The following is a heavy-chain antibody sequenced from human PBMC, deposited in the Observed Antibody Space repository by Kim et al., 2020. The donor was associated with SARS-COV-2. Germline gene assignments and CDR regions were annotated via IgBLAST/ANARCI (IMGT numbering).Heavy chain of an antibody. D-gene: IGHD3-3*01. CDR1: GGPSRRYG. CDR3: AREVPPLLSSAISSLRQVD. J-gene: IGHJ4*01. CDR2: IIPIGNMT. V-gene: IGHV1-69*04. Sequence: SVKVSCKAFGGPSRRYGLSWVRQAPGQGLEWMGRIIPIGNMTEYAQKFQGRVTIVADSMNTVYMELTSLRAEHTAVYYCAREVPPLLSSAISSLRQVD.